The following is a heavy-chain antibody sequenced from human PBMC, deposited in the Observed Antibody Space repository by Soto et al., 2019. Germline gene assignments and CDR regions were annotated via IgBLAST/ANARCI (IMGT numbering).Heavy chain of an antibody. V-gene: IGHV4-59*01. D-gene: IGHD2-2*01. Sequence: TSETLSLTCTVSGGSISSYYWSWIWQPPGKGLEWIGYIYYIGSTNYNPSLKSRVTISVDTSKNQFSLKLSSVTAADTAVYYCARGLRRQLLNWFDPWGQGTLVTVSS. CDR3: ARGLRRQLLNWFDP. CDR2: IYYIGST. CDR1: GGSISSYY. J-gene: IGHJ5*02.